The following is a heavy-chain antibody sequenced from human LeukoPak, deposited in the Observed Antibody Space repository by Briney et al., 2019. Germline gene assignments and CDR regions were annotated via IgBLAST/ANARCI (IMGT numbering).Heavy chain of an antibody. V-gene: IGHV4-39*01. J-gene: IGHJ4*02. CDR3: ARAIRPTGYYSNPKSGSFDF. Sequence: SETLSLTCAVSGGSISSSHHHWGWIRQPPGKGLEWIGSIYSSGSTYYRPSLMTRVTITVDTAKNQFSLKLNSVTAADTAVYYCARAIRPTGYYSNPKSGSFDFWGQGTLVTVSS. CDR1: GGSISSSHHH. D-gene: IGHD3-9*01. CDR2: IYSSGST.